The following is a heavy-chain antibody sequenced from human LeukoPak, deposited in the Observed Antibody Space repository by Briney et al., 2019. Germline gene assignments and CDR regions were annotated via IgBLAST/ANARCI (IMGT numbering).Heavy chain of an antibody. V-gene: IGHV3-64*01. CDR3: ARGLGYCSRTSCYPDY. CDR1: GFTFSTYA. D-gene: IGHD2-2*01. J-gene: IGHJ4*02. Sequence: GGFLRLPCAASGFTFSTYAMFWVRQAPGKGLEYVSAISSNGQTTYYANSVKGRFTVSRDNAKNTLWLQMGSLRPEDTAVYFCARGLGYCSRTSCYPDYWGQGTLVTVSS. CDR2: ISSNGQTT.